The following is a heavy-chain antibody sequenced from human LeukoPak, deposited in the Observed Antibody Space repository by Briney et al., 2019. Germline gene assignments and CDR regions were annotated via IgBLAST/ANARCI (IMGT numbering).Heavy chain of an antibody. Sequence: PGGSLRLSCAASGFTFSSYWMTWVRQAPGKGLEWVANMKQDGSEKYYVDSVKGRFIISRDNAENSLYLQMNSLRAEDTAVYYCARDRVIITDWGQGTLVTVSS. V-gene: IGHV3-7*01. J-gene: IGHJ4*02. D-gene: IGHD3-10*01. CDR2: MKQDGSEK. CDR3: ARDRVIITD. CDR1: GFTFSSYW.